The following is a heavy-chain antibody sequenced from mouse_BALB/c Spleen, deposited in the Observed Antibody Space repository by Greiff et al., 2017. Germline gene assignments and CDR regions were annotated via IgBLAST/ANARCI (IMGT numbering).Heavy chain of an antibody. J-gene: IGHJ2*01. Sequence: VQVVESGAELAKPGASVKMSCKASGYTFTSYWMHWVKQRPGQGLEWIGYINPSTGYTEYNQKFKDKATLTADKSSSTAYMQLSSLTSEDSAVYYCATPSYYWGQGTTLTVSS. V-gene: IGHV1-7*01. CDR2: INPSTGYT. CDR3: ATPSYY. CDR1: GYTFTSYW.